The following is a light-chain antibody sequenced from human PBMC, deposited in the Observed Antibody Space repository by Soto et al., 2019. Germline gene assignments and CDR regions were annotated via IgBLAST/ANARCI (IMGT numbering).Light chain of an antibody. CDR3: RSYTSNSRYV. J-gene: IGLJ1*01. Sequence: QSVLTQPASGSGSPGQSITVSCTGTSSDVGGYNSVSWYQQHPGKPPKLIIYEVSNRPSGVSDRFSGSKSGNTASLTISGLQAEDEADYYCRSYTSNSRYVFATGRKVTV. CDR2: EVS. CDR1: SSDVGGYNS. V-gene: IGLV2-14*03.